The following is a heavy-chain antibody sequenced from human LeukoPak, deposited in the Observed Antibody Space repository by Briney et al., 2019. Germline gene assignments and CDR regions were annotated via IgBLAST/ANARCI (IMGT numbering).Heavy chain of an antibody. Sequence: SETLSLTCAVYGGSFSGYYWSWIRQPPGKGLEWIGEINHSGSTNYNPSLKSRVTISVDTSKNQFSLKLSSVTAADTAVYYCAIGYYDFWGGYNWFDPWGQGTLVTVSS. J-gene: IGHJ5*02. D-gene: IGHD3-3*01. CDR1: GGSFSGYY. CDR3: AIGYYDFWGGYNWFDP. V-gene: IGHV4-34*09. CDR2: INHSGST.